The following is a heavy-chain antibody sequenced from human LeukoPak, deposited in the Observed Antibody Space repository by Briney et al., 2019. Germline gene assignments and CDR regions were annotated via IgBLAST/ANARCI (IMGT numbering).Heavy chain of an antibody. V-gene: IGHV3-23*01. CDR1: GFTFSSYA. D-gene: IGHD3-3*01. Sequence: GGSLRLSCAASGFTFSSYAMSWVRQAPGKGLERVSAISGSGGSTYYADSVKGRFTISRDNSKNTLYLQMNSLRAEDTAVYYCAKPRNYDFWSGYDSHRAFDIWGQGTMVTVSS. CDR2: ISGSGGST. CDR3: AKPRNYDFWSGYDSHRAFDI. J-gene: IGHJ3*02.